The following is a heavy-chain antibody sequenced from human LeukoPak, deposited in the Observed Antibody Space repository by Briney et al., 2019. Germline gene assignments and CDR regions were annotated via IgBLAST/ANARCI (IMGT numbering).Heavy chain of an antibody. J-gene: IGHJ4*02. CDR1: GFTISRYW. CDR2: IDLDGSEK. V-gene: IGHV3-7*01. Sequence: PGGSLRLSCAASGFTISRYWMSWVRQAPGKGLEWVANIDLDGSEKFYVDSVKGRFTVSRDNAQNPLYLQMNSLRAEDTAVYYCARDWGATTSVFDYWGQGILGTVSS. CDR3: ARDWGATTSVFDY. D-gene: IGHD3-16*01.